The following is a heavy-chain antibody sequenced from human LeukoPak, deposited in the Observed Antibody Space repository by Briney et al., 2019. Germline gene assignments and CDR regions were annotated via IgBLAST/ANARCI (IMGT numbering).Heavy chain of an antibody. Sequence: ASVKVSCKAFGYTFTGYYIHWVRQAPGQGLEWMGWINPNSGGTKYEQKFQGRVTMTRDTSISTVYMELSSLRSDDTAVYFCARGSTVTTFSEIYLDLWGQGTLVAVSS. CDR1: GYTFTGYY. CDR3: ARGSTVTTFSEIYLDL. D-gene: IGHD4-17*01. J-gene: IGHJ5*02. CDR2: INPNSGGT. V-gene: IGHV1-2*02.